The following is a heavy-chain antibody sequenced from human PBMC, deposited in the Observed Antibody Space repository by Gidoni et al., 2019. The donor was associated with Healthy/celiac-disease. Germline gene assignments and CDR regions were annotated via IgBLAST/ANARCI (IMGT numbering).Heavy chain of an antibody. CDR3: ARDLTEEYLLGAFDI. D-gene: IGHD2-2*01. Sequence: EVQLVESGGGLVKPGGSLRLSCAASGFTFSSYSMNWVRQAPGKGLEWGSSISSSSSYIYYADSVKGRFTISRDNAKNSLYLQMNSLRAEDTAVYYCARDLTEEYLLGAFDIWGQGTMVTVSS. J-gene: IGHJ3*02. CDR1: GFTFSSYS. V-gene: IGHV3-21*01. CDR2: ISSSSSYI.